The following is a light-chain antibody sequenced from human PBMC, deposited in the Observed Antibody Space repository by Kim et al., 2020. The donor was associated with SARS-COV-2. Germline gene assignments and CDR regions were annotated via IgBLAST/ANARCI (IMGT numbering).Light chain of an antibody. V-gene: IGLV3-21*04. CDR1: NIGSKS. Sequence: PGKTDSITCGGNNIGSKSVQWYQQKPGQAPVLLIFYDSDRPSGISERFSGSNSGNTATLTINRVEAGDEADYYCQVWDSGSDHYVFGSGTKVTVL. CDR3: QVWDSGSDHYV. J-gene: IGLJ1*01. CDR2: YDS.